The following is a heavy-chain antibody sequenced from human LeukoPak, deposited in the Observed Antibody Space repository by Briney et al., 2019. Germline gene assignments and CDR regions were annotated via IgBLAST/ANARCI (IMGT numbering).Heavy chain of an antibody. D-gene: IGHD6-6*01. CDR1: GGSISSGGYY. CDR3: AREIWRIAARPQGAFDI. Sequence: SQTLSLTCTVSGGSISSGGYYWSWIRQHPGKGREWIGYIYYSGSTYYNPSLKSRVTISVDKSKNQFSLKLSSVTAADTAVYYCAREIWRIAARPQGAFDIWGQGTMVTVSS. V-gene: IGHV4-31*03. CDR2: IYYSGST. J-gene: IGHJ3*02.